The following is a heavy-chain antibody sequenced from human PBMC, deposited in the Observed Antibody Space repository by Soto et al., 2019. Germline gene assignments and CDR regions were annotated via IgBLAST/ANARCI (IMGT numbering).Heavy chain of an antibody. J-gene: IGHJ5*02. V-gene: IGHV1-69*06. CDR3: ATRRNFGYYYGAGSYPNWFDP. CDR1: GGTFSSYA. Sequence: QVQLVQSGAEVKKPGSSVKVSCKASGGTFSSYAISWVRQAPGQGLEWMGGIIPICGTANYAQKFQGRVTITAHKTTSTAYRHPGSLSPEDTAVYYCATRRNFGYYYGAGSYPNWFDPWGQGTLVTVSS. CDR2: IIPICGTA. D-gene: IGHD3-10*01.